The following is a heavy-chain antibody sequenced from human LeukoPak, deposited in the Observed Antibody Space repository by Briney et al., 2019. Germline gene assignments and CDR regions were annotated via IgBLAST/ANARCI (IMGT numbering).Heavy chain of an antibody. Sequence: GGSLRLSCAASGFTFSSYGMHWGRQAPGKGLEWVAVIWYDGSNKYYADSVKGRFTISRDNSKNTLYLQMNRLRAEDTAVYYCASAYSSGWYSLDYWGQGTLVTVSS. D-gene: IGHD6-19*01. CDR2: IWYDGSNK. CDR3: ASAYSSGWYSLDY. CDR1: GFTFSSYG. V-gene: IGHV3-33*01. J-gene: IGHJ4*02.